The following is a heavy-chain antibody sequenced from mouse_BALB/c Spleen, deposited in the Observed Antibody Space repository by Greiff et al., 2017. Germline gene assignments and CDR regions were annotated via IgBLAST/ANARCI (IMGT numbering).Heavy chain of an antibody. V-gene: IGHV1-63*02. CDR1: GYTFTNYW. CDR2: IYPGGGYT. Sequence: VKLMESGAELVRPGTSVKISCKASGYTFTNYWLGWVKQRPGHGLEWIGDIYPGGGYTNYNEKFKGKATLTADTSSSTAYMQLSSLTSEDSAVYFCAREGYYYGSSHYAMDYWGQGTSVTVSS. J-gene: IGHJ4*01. CDR3: AREGYYYGSSHYAMDY. D-gene: IGHD1-1*01.